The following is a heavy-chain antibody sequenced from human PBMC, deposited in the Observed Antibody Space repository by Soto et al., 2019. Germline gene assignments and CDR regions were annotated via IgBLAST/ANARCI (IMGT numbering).Heavy chain of an antibody. Sequence: EVQLVESGGGLVKPGGSLRLSCAASGFTFSSYSMNWVRQAPGKGLEWVSSISSSSSYIYYADSVKGRFTISRDNAKNLPFLQMNSLRAEDTAVYYWARDQVAGTRYFDLWGRGTLVTVSS. CDR3: ARDQVAGTRYFDL. CDR2: ISSSSSYI. V-gene: IGHV3-21*01. J-gene: IGHJ2*01. D-gene: IGHD6-19*01. CDR1: GFTFSSYS.